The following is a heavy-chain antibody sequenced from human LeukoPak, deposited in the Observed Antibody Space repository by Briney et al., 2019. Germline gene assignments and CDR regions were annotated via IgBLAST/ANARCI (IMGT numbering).Heavy chain of an antibody. D-gene: IGHD2-15*01. J-gene: IGHJ4*02. CDR3: AKDACSGGSCYLDY. CDR2: ISTSGDTT. V-gene: IGHV3-48*03. CDR1: KFTFSNYE. Sequence: PGGSLRLSCAASKFTFSNYEMNWVRQAPGKGLQWVSYISTSGDTTFYADSVKGRFTISRDNSKNTLYLQMNSLRAEDTAVYYCAKDACSGGSCYLDYWGQGTLVTVSS.